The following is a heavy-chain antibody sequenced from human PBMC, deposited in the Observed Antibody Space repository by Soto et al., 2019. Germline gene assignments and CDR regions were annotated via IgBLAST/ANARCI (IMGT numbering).Heavy chain of an antibody. CDR2: IYPGDSDT. D-gene: IGHD3-16*02. CDR1: GYSFTSYW. V-gene: IGHV5-51*01. J-gene: IGHJ6*02. CDR3: ARQLYDYVWGSYRRYGMDV. Sequence: GESLKISCKGSGYSFTSYWIGWVRQMPGKGLEWMGIIYPGDSDTRYSPSFQGQVTISADKSISTAYLQWSSLKASDTAMYYCARQLYDYVWGSYRRYGMDVWGQGTTVTVSS.